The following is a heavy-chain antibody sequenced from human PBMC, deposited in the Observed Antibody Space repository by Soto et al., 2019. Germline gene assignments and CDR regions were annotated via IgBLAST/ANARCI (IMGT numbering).Heavy chain of an antibody. CDR1: GFTFSSYA. J-gene: IGHJ3*02. D-gene: IGHD6-13*01. V-gene: IGHV3-23*01. CDR3: AKDRIRFSNTWPPGSDAFDI. CDR2: ISGSGSST. Sequence: GGSLRLSCAASGFTFSSYAMSWVRQAPGKGLEWVSAISGSGSSTYYADSVKGRFTISRDNSKNTLYLQMNSLRAEDTAVYYCAKDRIRFSNTWPPGSDAFDIRGQGTMVTVSS.